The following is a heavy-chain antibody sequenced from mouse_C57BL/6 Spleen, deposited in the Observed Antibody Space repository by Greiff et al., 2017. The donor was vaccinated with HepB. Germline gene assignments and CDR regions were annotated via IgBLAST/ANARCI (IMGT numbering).Heavy chain of an antibody. D-gene: IGHD4-1*01. CDR3: ARSGLTGKDFDY. V-gene: IGHV1-4*01. CDR1: GYTFTSYT. J-gene: IGHJ2*01. CDR2: INPSSGYT. Sequence: QVQLKQSGAELARPGASVKMSCKASGYTFTSYTMHWVKQRPGQGLEWIGYINPSSGYTKYNQKFKDKATLTADKSSSTAYMQLSSLTSEDSAVYYCARSGLTGKDFDYWGQGTTLTVSS.